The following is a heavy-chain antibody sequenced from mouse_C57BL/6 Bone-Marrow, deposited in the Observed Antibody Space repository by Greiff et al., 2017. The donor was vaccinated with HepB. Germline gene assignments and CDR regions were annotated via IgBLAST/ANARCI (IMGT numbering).Heavy chain of an antibody. V-gene: IGHV1-72*01. CDR3: AKEVIGYAMDY. D-gene: IGHD2-14*01. CDR2: VDPNSGGT. Sequence: VQLHQPGAELVQPGASVKLSCKASGYTFTRYWMHWVQQWPGLGLEWIGRVDPNSGGTKYNEKFKSKATLTVDKPSSPAYMQLSSLTSEDSAVYYWAKEVIGYAMDYWGQGASVTGSS. J-gene: IGHJ4*01. CDR1: GYTFTRYW.